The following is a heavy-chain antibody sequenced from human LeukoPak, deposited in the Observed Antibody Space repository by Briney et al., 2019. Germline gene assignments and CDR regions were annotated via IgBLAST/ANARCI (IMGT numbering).Heavy chain of an antibody. D-gene: IGHD6-19*01. V-gene: IGHV3-30-3*01. CDR1: GFTFSNYA. Sequence: PGGSLRLSCAASGFTFSNYAIHWVRQAPGKGLEWVALISFDGTNKYYADSVKGRFTISRDNSKDTLCLLMNSLTAEDTAVYYCARGGLYSSGWPYYFDYWGQGTLVTVPS. J-gene: IGHJ4*02. CDR3: ARGGLYSSGWPYYFDY. CDR2: ISFDGTNK.